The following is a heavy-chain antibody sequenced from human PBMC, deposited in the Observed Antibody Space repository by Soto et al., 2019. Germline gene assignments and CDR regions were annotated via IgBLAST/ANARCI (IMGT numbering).Heavy chain of an antibody. CDR1: GFTFNSYS. D-gene: IGHD3-10*01. CDR3: ARDLYYYGSGSGYFAY. V-gene: IGHV3-48*02. CDR2: ISSSSSTI. J-gene: IGHJ4*02. Sequence: GGSLRLSCVASGFTFNSYSMNWVRQAPGKGLEWISYISSSSSTIYYRDSVKGRFTISRDNAKNSLYLQMDSLRDEDTAVYYCARDLYYYGSGSGYFAYWGQGTPVTVSS.